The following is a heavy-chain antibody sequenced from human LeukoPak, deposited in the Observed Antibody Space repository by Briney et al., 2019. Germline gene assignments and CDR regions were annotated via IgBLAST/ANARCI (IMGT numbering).Heavy chain of an antibody. J-gene: IGHJ4*02. V-gene: IGHV3-9*03. CDR1: GFTFGDYG. CDR3: ASGPCFDY. Sequence: PGGSLRLSCAASGFTFGDYGMHWVRQAPGKGLEWVSGISWNSSCIDYADSVKGRFTISRDNAKNSLYLQMNSLRAEDMALYYCASGPCFDYWGQGTLVTVSS. D-gene: IGHD6-25*01. CDR2: ISWNSSCI.